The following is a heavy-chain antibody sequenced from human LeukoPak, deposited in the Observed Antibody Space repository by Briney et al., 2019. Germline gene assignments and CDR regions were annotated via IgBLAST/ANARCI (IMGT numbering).Heavy chain of an antibody. D-gene: IGHD4-23*01. CDR2: IRYDGSNK. CDR1: GFTFSSYG. Sequence: PGGSLRLSCAASGFTFSSYGMHWVRQAPGKGLEWVAFIRYDGSNKYYADSVKGRFTISRDNAKNSLYLQMNSLRAEDTAVYYSAREYGGSSPFYYWGQGTLVTVSS. V-gene: IGHV3-30*02. J-gene: IGHJ4*02. CDR3: AREYGGSSPFYY.